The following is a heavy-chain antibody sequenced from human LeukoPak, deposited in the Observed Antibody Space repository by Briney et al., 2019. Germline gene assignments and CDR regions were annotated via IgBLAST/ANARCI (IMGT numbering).Heavy chain of an antibody. CDR1: GYTFTSYG. CDR2: ISAYNGNT. D-gene: IGHD4-17*01. V-gene: IGHV1-18*01. CDR3: GRDAVTTSWFDP. J-gene: IGHJ5*02. Sequence: GASVKVSCKASGYTFTSYGISWVRQAPGQGLEWMGWISAYNGNTNYAQNLQGRVTMTTDTSTSTAYMELRNLRSDNTAVYYCGRDAVTTSWFDPWGPGTLVTVSS.